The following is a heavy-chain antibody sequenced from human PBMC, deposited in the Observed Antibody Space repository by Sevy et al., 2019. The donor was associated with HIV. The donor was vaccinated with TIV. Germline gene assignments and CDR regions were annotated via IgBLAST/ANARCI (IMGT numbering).Heavy chain of an antibody. Sequence: SETLSLTCSVSGDSITSSSYYWGWIRQPPGKGLEWIGIIYYRGNTYYNPSLKSGVPIFVDTSKNHFSLKLTSVTAAETAFYYCARRAYGSSHYFYYWGQGTLVTVSS. J-gene: IGHJ4*01. CDR1: GDSITSSSYY. CDR2: IYYRGNT. V-gene: IGHV4-39*02. D-gene: IGHD6-13*01. CDR3: ARRAYGSSHYFYY.